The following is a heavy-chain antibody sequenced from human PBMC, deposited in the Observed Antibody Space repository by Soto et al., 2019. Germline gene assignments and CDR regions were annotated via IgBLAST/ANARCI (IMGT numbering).Heavy chain of an antibody. V-gene: IGHV3-30*18. D-gene: IGHD3-9*01. J-gene: IGHJ4*02. CDR2: ISHDGSNK. Sequence: QVQLVESGGGVVQPGRSLRLSCAASGFTFSSYGMHWVRQAPGKGLEWVAVISHDGSNKYYADSVKGRFTISRDNSKNTLYLQMNSLRAEDTAVYYCAKAVDPLYYFDYWGQGTLVTVSS. CDR1: GFTFSSYG. CDR3: AKAVDPLYYFDY.